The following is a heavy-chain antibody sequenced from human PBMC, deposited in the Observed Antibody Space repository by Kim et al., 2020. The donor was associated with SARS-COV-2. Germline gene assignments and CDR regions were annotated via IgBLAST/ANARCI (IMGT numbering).Heavy chain of an antibody. Sequence: NYSPSFQGHVTISADKSISTAYLQWSSLKASDTAMYYCARLRRVPNAFDIWGQGTMVTVSS. J-gene: IGHJ3*02. V-gene: IGHV5-10-1*01. CDR3: ARLRRVPNAFDI.